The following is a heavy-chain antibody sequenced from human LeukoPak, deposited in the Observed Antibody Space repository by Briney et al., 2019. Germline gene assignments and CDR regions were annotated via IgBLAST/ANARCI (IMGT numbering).Heavy chain of an antibody. D-gene: IGHD2-2*01. J-gene: IGHJ4*02. CDR2: MQYDGSEE. V-gene: IGHV3-30*02. Sequence: GGSLRLSCAASGFSFSTYGMHWVRQAPGKGLEWVTFMQYDGSEEYYADSVKGRFTISRDNSKNTLYLQMDSLRSEDTAVYYCAGKADAYYFVYWGQGTLVTVSS. CDR1: GFSFSTYG. CDR3: AGKADAYYFVY.